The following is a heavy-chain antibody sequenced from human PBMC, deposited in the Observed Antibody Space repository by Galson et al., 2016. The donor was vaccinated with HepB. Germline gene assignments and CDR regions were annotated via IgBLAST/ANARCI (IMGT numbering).Heavy chain of an antibody. Sequence: SLRLSCAASGFTFSSYGLHWVRQAPGKGLDWVAVISYDGGNEFYGHSVKGRFTVSRDNSKNTVYLQMNSLRAEDTAVYYCAGFTYYDILSGPPYWGQGVLVTVSS. CDR1: GFTFSSYG. CDR3: AGFTYYDILSGPPY. D-gene: IGHD3-9*01. J-gene: IGHJ4*02. CDR2: ISYDGGNE. V-gene: IGHV3-30*03.